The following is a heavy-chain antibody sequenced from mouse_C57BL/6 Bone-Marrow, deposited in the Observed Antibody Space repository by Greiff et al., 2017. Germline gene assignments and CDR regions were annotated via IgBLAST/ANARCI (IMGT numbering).Heavy chain of an antibody. CDR1: GYTFTEYT. V-gene: IGHV1-62-2*01. D-gene: IGHD1-1*01. CDR2: FYPGSGSI. J-gene: IGHJ2*01. Sequence: QVQLQQSGAELVKPGASVTLSCKASGYTFTEYTIHWVKQRSGQGLEWIGWFYPGSGSIKYNEKFKDKATLTADKSSSTVYMELSRLTSEDSAVYFCARHPITTVVANGYYFGDEGTSTTLTVST. CDR3: ARHPITTVVANGYYFGD.